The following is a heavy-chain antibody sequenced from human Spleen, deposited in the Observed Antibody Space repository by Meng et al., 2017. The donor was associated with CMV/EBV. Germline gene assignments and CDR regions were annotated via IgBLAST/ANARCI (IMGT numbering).Heavy chain of an antibody. CDR1: GYTFTGYF. J-gene: IGHJ4*02. Sequence: ASVKVSCKASGYTFTGYFMHWVRQALGQGLEWMGWINPNSGDTDYAQDFQGRVTMTRDTSISTAYMELSRLTSDDTAVYYCARGGAYVGFADYWGQGTLVTVSS. D-gene: IGHD5-12*01. CDR2: INPNSGDT. CDR3: ARGGAYVGFADY. V-gene: IGHV1-2*02.